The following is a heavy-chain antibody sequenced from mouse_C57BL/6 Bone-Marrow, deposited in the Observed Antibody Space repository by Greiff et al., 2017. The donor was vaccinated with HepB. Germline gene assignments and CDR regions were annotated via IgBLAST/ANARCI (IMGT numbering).Heavy chain of an antibody. J-gene: IGHJ4*01. CDR1: GFTFSSYA. D-gene: IGHD2-1*01. CDR2: ISSGGDYI. CDR3: TRDRNRYYAMDY. Sequence: EVQGVESGEGLVKPGGSLKLSCAASGFTFSSYAMSWVRQTPEKRLEWVAYISSGGDYIYYADTVKGRFTISRDNARNTLYLQMSSLKSEDTAMYYCTRDRNRYYAMDYWGQGTSVTVSS. V-gene: IGHV5-9-1*02.